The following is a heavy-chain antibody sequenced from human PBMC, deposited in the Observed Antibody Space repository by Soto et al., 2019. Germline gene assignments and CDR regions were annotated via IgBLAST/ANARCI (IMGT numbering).Heavy chain of an antibody. V-gene: IGHV4-30-4*01. J-gene: IGHJ4*02. CDR2: ISYSGST. CDR3: ASESGIYVIDH. D-gene: IGHD1-26*01. Sequence: PSATLSLTCTVSGGSISSGDYYWSWIRQPPGKGLEWIGYISYSGSTYYNPSLKSRVSISLGTSKNQFSLKLSSVTAADTAVYYCASESGIYVIDHWGQGTLVTVSS. CDR1: GGSISSGDYY.